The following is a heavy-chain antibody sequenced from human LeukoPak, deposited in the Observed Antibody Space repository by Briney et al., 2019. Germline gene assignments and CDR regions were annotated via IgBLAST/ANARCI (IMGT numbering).Heavy chain of an antibody. Sequence: SQTLSLTCAVSGGSISSGGYSWSWIRQPPGKGLEWIGYIYHSGSTYYNPSLKSRVTISVDRSKNQFSLKLSFVTAADTAVYYCARSPYGSGSYFIRNDNNWFDPWGQGTLVTVSS. J-gene: IGHJ5*02. CDR1: GGSISSGGYS. V-gene: IGHV4-30-2*01. CDR2: IYHSGST. D-gene: IGHD3-10*01. CDR3: ARSPYGSGSYFIRNDNNWFDP.